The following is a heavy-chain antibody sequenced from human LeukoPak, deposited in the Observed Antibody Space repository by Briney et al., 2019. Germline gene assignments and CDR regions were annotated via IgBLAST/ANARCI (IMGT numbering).Heavy chain of an antibody. D-gene: IGHD3-10*01. J-gene: IGHJ2*01. CDR2: VRYDGSNE. CDR3: GRVGDHYHWNLDL. Sequence: GGSLRLSCAASGFAFSSYGMHWVRQAPGMGLEWVAFVRYDGSNEYYADSVKGRFTISRDNSKNTLYLQMNSLRAEDTAVYFCGRVGDHYHWNLDLWGRGTLVTVSS. CDR1: GFAFSSYG. V-gene: IGHV3-30*02.